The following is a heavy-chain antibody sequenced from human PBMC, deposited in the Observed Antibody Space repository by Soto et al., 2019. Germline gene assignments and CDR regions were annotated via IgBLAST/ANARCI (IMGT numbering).Heavy chain of an antibody. D-gene: IGHD3-10*01. CDR3: ARVEGGYYGSGSYGFDY. CDR1: GFTFSNYW. Sequence: EVKLVESGGGLVQPGGSLSLSCAASGFTFSNYWMTWVRQAPGKGLEWVANIKQDGSEKYYVDSVKGRATISSDNAKNSGYLDMDSLRVEDTAVYYCARVEGGYYGSGSYGFDYWGQGSLVTVSS. J-gene: IGHJ4*02. CDR2: IKQDGSEK. V-gene: IGHV3-7*01.